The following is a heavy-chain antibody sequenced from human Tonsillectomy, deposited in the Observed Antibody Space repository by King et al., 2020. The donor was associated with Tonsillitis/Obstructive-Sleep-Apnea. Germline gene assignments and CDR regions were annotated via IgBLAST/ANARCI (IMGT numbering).Heavy chain of an antibody. CDR1: GGTFSSYA. Sequence: QLVQSGAEVKKPGSSVKVSCKSSGGTFSSYAIRCVRHAPGQGLECMGGIIPIFGTATYAQKFQGRVTITADESTSTAYMELSSLRSEDTAVYYCARGSTSPDDAFDIWGQGTMVTVSS. CDR3: ARGSTSPDDAFDI. D-gene: IGHD2-2*01. V-gene: IGHV1-69*01. J-gene: IGHJ3*02. CDR2: IIPIFGTA.